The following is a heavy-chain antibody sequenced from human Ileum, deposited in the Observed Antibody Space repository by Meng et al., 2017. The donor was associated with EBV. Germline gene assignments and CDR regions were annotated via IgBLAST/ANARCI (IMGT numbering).Heavy chain of an antibody. J-gene: IGHJ4*02. D-gene: IGHD3-22*01. CDR1: GGSSSSSNW. CDR2: IHHTEST. V-gene: IGHV4-4*02. Sequence: VQRQESGPGLVKPAGTLALPCAVSGGSSSSSNWWSWVRQAPGKGLEWIGEIHHTESTNYNPSLKSRVTISVDKSKNQFSLKLSSVTAADTAVYYCARESYSDSSGYYSLDYWGQGSLVTVSS. CDR3: ARESYSDSSGYYSLDY.